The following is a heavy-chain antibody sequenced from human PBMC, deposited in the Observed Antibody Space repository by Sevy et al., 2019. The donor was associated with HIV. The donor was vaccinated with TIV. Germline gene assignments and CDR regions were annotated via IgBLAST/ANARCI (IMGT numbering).Heavy chain of an antibody. J-gene: IGHJ4*02. CDR3: ATLRSGGLKPPYYFDY. Sequence: GGSLRLSCGVSGFTFSSYAMTWVRQPPGKGLEWVSIISGSGATTSYADSVKGRFTISRDNSKNALYLQMNSLRAEDTAVYYYATLRSGGLKPPYYFDYWGQGTLVTVSS. CDR2: ISGSGATT. V-gene: IGHV3-23*01. D-gene: IGHD3-16*01. CDR1: GFTFSSYA.